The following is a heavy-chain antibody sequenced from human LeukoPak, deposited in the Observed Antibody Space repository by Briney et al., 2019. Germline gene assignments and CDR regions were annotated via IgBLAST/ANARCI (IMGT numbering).Heavy chain of an antibody. D-gene: IGHD3-3*01. CDR3: ARGFNDFWSGSQLEY. V-gene: IGHV3-30-3*01. CDR2: ISYDGGKT. J-gene: IGHJ4*02. Sequence: GGSLRLSCAASGFSFTSYAMSWVRQAPGKGLQWLAVISYDGGKTYYADSVEGRFTTSRDNSKSTVYLEINSLRSEDTAIYYCARGFNDFWSGSQLEYWGQGTLVTVSS. CDR1: GFSFTSYA.